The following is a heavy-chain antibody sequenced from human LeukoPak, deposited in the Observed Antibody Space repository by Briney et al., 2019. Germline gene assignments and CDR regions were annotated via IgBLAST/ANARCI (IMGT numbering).Heavy chain of an antibody. CDR2: ISGSGDNT. D-gene: IGHD1-26*01. Sequence: GGSLRLSCAASGFTFSSYAMSWVRQAPGKGLEWVSAISGSGDNTYYADSVKGRFTISRDNSKNTLYLQMNRLRAEDTAVYYCARDLSGSYYYWGQGALATVSS. CDR3: ARDLSGSYYY. CDR1: GFTFSSYA. V-gene: IGHV3-23*01. J-gene: IGHJ4*02.